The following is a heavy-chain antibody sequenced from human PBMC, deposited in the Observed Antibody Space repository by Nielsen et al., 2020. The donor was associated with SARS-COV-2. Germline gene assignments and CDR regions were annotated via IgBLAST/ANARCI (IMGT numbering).Heavy chain of an antibody. D-gene: IGHD2-15*01. CDR3: ARQGGGIIVVVPTDV. J-gene: IGHJ6*02. Sequence: GGSLRLSCAASGFTFSSYAMHWVRQAPGKGLEWVAVISYDGSNKYYADSVKGRFTISRDNSKNTLYLQMNSLRAEDTAVYYCARQGGGIIVVVPTDVWGQGTTVTVSS. CDR2: ISYDGSNK. V-gene: IGHV3-30-3*01. CDR1: GFTFSSYA.